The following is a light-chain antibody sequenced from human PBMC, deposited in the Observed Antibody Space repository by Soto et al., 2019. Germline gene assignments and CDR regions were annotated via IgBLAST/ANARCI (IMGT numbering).Light chain of an antibody. CDR1: QGFSSN. CDR3: QQRNSYPPRT. J-gene: IGKJ4*01. CDR2: AAS. Sequence: DIQLTQSPSFLSASVGDRVTITCRASQGFSSNLAWYQQKPGKAPKLLIYAASSLQSGVPSRFSGRGSGTEFTLTVSSLQPDDFSTYYCQQRNSYPPRTFGGGTKVEIK. V-gene: IGKV1-9*01.